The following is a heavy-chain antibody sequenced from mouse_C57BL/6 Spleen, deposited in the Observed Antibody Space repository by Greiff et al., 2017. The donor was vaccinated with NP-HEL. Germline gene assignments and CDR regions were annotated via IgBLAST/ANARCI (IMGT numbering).Heavy chain of an antibody. CDR1: GYTFTDYY. CDR2: IYPGSGNT. CDR3: ARDEDYDYPWFAY. D-gene: IGHD2-4*01. V-gene: IGHV1-76*01. Sequence: VQLQESGAELVRPGASVKLSCKASGYTFTDYYINWVKQRPGQGLEWIARIYPGSGNTYYNEKFKGKATLTAEKSSSTAYMQLSSLTSEDSAVYFCARDEDYDYPWFAYWGQGTLVTVSA. J-gene: IGHJ3*01.